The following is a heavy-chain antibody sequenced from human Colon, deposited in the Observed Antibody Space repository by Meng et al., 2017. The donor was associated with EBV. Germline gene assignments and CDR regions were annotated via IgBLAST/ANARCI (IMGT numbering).Heavy chain of an antibody. CDR1: GDSSSSTDYY. CDR3: ARVTGKIYYDGSGYPEAFDY. Sequence: QVQLQESGPGLVKPSQTLCLTCTVSGDSSSSTDYYWSWVRQPPGKGLEWTGYIYYSGSRYYNPSLKSRVTISADTSKNQFSLKLSSVTAADTAVYYCARVTGKIYYDGSGYPEAFDYWGQGTLVTVSS. V-gene: IGHV4-30-4*01. CDR2: IYYSGSR. D-gene: IGHD3-22*01. J-gene: IGHJ4*02.